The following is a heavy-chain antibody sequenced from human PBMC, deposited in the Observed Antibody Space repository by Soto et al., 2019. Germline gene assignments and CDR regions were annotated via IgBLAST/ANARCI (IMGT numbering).Heavy chain of an antibody. V-gene: IGHV3-49*05. D-gene: IGHD3-3*01. CDR1: GFTFGDYA. CDR3: TRDLNFWSGYYRSGYRLDAFDI. J-gene: IGHJ3*02. Sequence: KAGGSLRLSCTASGFTFGDYAMSWFRQAPGKGLEWVGFIRSKAYGGTTEYAASVKGRFTISRDDSKSIAYLQMNSLKTEDTAVYYCTRDLNFWSGYYRSGYRLDAFDIWGQGTMVTVSS. CDR2: IRSKAYGGTT.